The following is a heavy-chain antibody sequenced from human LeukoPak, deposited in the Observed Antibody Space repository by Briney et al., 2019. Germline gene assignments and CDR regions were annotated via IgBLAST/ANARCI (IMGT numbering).Heavy chain of an antibody. Sequence: ASVKVSCKTSGYTFTSYGISWVRQAPGHGLEWMGWTSTYTGNTNYAQSLQGRVIMTTDTSTSTAYMEVRSLRSDDTAVYYCARDTYNSGWCSDYWGQGTLVTVSS. CDR1: GYTFTSYG. D-gene: IGHD6-19*01. CDR2: TSTYTGNT. J-gene: IGHJ4*02. CDR3: ARDTYNSGWCSDY. V-gene: IGHV1-18*01.